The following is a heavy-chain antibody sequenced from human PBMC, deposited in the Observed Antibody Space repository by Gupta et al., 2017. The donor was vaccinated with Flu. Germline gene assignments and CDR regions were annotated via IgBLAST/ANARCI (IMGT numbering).Heavy chain of an antibody. Sequence: QVQLVESGGGVVQPGRSLRLSCAASGFTFSSYGMHWVRQAPGKGLEWVAVIWYDGSNKYYADSVKGRFTISRDNSKNTLYLQMNSLRAEDTAVYYCARERDRSTSCFDYWGQGTLVTVSS. J-gene: IGHJ4*02. D-gene: IGHD2-2*01. CDR1: GFTFSSYG. V-gene: IGHV3-33*01. CDR3: ARERDRSTSCFDY. CDR2: IWYDGSNK.